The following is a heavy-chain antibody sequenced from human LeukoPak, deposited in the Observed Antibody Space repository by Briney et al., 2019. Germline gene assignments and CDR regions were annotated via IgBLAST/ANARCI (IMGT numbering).Heavy chain of an antibody. CDR1: GFTFSRSW. CDR2: IKEDGSEK. CDR3: ARAEK. Sequence: PGGSLRLSCAASGFTFSRSWMSWVRQAPGKGLEWVANIKEDGSEKYYVDSVKGRFTISRDNANNSLFLRMVSLRAEDTAVYYCARAEKWGQGILVTVSS. J-gene: IGHJ4*02. V-gene: IGHV3-7*01.